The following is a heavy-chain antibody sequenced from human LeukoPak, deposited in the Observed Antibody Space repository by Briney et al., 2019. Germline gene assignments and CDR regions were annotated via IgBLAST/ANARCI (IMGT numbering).Heavy chain of an antibody. CDR3: ARAAWEHTDFDY. Sequence: GGSLRLSCAASGFTFSSYSMNWVRQAPGKGLEWVSSISSSSYIYYADSVKGRFTISRDNAKNSLYLQMNSLRAEDTAVYYCARAAWEHTDFDYWGQGTLVTVSS. J-gene: IGHJ4*02. CDR1: GFTFSSYS. D-gene: IGHD1-26*01. V-gene: IGHV3-21*01. CDR2: ISSSSYI.